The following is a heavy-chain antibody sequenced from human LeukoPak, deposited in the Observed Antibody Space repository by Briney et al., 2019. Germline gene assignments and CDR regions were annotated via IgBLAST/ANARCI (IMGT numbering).Heavy chain of an antibody. Sequence: PGGSLRLSCAASGFTFTSYSMNRVRQAPGKGLEWVSSISSSSSYIYYADSVKGRFTISRDNAKNSLYLQMNSLRAEDTAVYYCARDAPVVAATYYYYYYGMDVWGQGTTVTVSS. J-gene: IGHJ6*02. V-gene: IGHV3-21*01. CDR3: ARDAPVVAATYYYYYYGMDV. D-gene: IGHD2-15*01. CDR2: ISSSSSYI. CDR1: GFTFTSYS.